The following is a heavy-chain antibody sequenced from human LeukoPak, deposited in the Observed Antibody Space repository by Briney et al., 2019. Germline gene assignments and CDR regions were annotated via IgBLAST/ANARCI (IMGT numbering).Heavy chain of an antibody. J-gene: IGHJ4*02. CDR3: ARDRRRYDFWSGYYDY. CDR2: INWNGGST. CDR1: GFTFDDYG. D-gene: IGHD3-3*01. V-gene: IGHV3-20*04. Sequence: RAGGSLRLSCAASGFTFDDYGMSWVRQAPGKGLEWVSGINWNGGSTGYADSVKGRFTISRDNAKNSLYLQMNSLRAEDTALYYCARDRRRYDFWSGYYDYWGQGTLVTVSS.